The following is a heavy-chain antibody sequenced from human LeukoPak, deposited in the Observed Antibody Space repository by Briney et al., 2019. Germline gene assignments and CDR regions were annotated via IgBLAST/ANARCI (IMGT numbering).Heavy chain of an antibody. CDR2: ISSSSSYI. CDR3: ARDLKGYCSGGSCHDYYGMDV. CDR1: GFTFSSYS. J-gene: IGHJ6*02. D-gene: IGHD2-15*01. Sequence: GGSLRLSCAASGFTFSSYSMNWVRQAPGKGLEWVSSISSSSSYIYYADSVKGRFTISRDNAKNSLYLQMNSLRAEDTAVYYCARDLKGYCSGGSCHDYYGMDVWGQGTTVTVSS. V-gene: IGHV3-21*01.